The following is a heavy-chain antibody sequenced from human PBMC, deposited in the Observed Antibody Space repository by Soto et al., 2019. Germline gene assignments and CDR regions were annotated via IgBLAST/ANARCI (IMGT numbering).Heavy chain of an antibody. J-gene: IGHJ4*02. CDR3: ARDLAGDY. Sequence: QVQLVESGGGVVQPGRSLRLSCAASGFTFSSYAMHWVRQAPGKGLEWVAVISYDGSNKYYADSVKGRFTISRDNSKNTLYLQMNSLRAEDTAVYYCARDLAGDYWGQGTLVTVSS. D-gene: IGHD3-16*01. V-gene: IGHV3-30-3*01. CDR1: GFTFSSYA. CDR2: ISYDGSNK.